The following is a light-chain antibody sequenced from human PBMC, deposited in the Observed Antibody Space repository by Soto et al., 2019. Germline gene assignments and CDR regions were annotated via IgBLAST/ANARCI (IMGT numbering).Light chain of an antibody. CDR2: KAS. CDR3: QQYNSYSWT. CDR1: QSISSW. V-gene: IGKV1-5*03. Sequence: DIQMTQSPSTLSASVGDRVTITCRASQSISSWLAWYQQKPGKAPKLLIYKASSLESGVPSRFSGSGSGTEFTLTIRSLQPDDFATYYCQQYNSYSWTFGQGTKEEIK. J-gene: IGKJ1*01.